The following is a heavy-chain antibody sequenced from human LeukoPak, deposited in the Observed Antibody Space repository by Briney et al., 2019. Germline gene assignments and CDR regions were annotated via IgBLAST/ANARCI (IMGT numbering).Heavy chain of an antibody. CDR1: GFTFSRHG. CDR2: IWFDGGNK. D-gene: IGHD3-22*01. V-gene: IGHV3-33*01. J-gene: IGHJ3*02. Sequence: PGRSLRLSCAASGFTFSRHGMQWVRQAPGKGLEWVAIIWFDGGNKYYGDSVKGRFTISRDNPKNTLYVQMNSLRAEDTAVYYCARESITMIVVVMVNGAFDIWGQGTMVTVSS. CDR3: ARESITMIVVVMVNGAFDI.